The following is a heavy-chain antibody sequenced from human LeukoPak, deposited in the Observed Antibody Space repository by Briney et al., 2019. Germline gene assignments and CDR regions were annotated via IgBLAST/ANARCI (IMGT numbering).Heavy chain of an antibody. D-gene: IGHD1-1*01. J-gene: IGHJ4*02. CDR3: ARERGLNDY. CDR1: GGSFSGYY. CDR2: INHSGRT. Sequence: SETLSLTCAVYGGSFSGYYWSWIRQPPGKGLEWIGEINHSGRTNYNPSLKSRVTISVDTSKNQFSLKLSSVTAADTAVYYCARERGLNDYWGQGTLVTVSS. V-gene: IGHV4-34*01.